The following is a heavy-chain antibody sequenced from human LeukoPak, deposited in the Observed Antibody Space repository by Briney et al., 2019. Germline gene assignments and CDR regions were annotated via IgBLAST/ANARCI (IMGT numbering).Heavy chain of an antibody. CDR1: GGSFSGYY. CDR2: INHSGST. V-gene: IGHV4-34*01. CDR3: ARAYGGNSQYFQH. D-gene: IGHD4-23*01. J-gene: IGHJ1*01. Sequence: KPSETLSLTCAVYGGSFSGYYWTWIRKPPGKGLEWIGEINHSGSTNYNPSLKSRVSISVDTSKNQFSLKLSSVTAADTAVYYCARAYGGNSQYFQHWGQGTLVTVSS.